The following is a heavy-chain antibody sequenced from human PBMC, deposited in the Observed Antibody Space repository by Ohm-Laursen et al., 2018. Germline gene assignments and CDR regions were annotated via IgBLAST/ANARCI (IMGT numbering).Heavy chain of an antibody. J-gene: IGHJ6*02. CDR3: AGGNYVYYYGMDV. V-gene: IGHV3-53*01. CDR1: GFTVSSNY. D-gene: IGHD4-11*01. CDR2: IYSGGST. Sequence: SLRLSCTASGFTVSSNYMSWVRQAPGKGLEWVSVIYSGGSTYYADSVKGRFTISRDNSKNTLYLQMNSLRAEDTAVYYCAGGNYVYYYGMDVWGQGTTVTVSS.